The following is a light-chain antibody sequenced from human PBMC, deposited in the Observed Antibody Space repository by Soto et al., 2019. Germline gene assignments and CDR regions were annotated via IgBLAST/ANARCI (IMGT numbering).Light chain of an antibody. CDR2: DAS. CDR3: QQYDTFPRT. CDR1: QSISRW. V-gene: IGKV1-5*01. Sequence: DLQMTQSPYTLSASVGYRVPITCPASQSISRWVAWYPQKPGKAPKLLSYDASSLESGVPFRVSGSGAGTEFTLTSSSLQPDDFATFYGQQYDTFPRTFGQGTKVDIK. J-gene: IGKJ1*01.